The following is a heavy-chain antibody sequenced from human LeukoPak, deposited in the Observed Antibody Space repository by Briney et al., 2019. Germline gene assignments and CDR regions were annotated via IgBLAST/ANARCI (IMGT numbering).Heavy chain of an antibody. V-gene: IGHV4-39*07. CDR2: IYYSGST. CDR3: ARDNWNYGSSMDV. CDR1: GGSISRSSYY. J-gene: IGHJ6*02. D-gene: IGHD1-7*01. Sequence: SETLSLTCTVSGGSISRSSYYWGWIRQPPGKGLEWIGSIYYSGSTYYNPSLKSRVTISVDTSKNQFSLKLSSVTAADTAVYYCARDNWNYGSSMDVWGQGTTVTVSS.